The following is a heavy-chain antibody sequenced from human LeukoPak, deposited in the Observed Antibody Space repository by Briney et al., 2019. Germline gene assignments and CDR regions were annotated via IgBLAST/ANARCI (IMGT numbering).Heavy chain of an antibody. J-gene: IGHJ5*01. CDR1: GFTFDDYA. CDR2: ISWNSGSI. V-gene: IGHV3-9*01. D-gene: IGHD6-13*01. Sequence: GGSLRLSCAASGFTFDDYAMHWVRQAPGKGLEWVSGISWNSGSIGYADSVKGRFTISRDNAKNSLYLQMNSLRAEDTALYYCATDFRFSSSWYGGDWFDSWGQGTLVTVSS. CDR3: ATDFRFSSSWYGGDWFDS.